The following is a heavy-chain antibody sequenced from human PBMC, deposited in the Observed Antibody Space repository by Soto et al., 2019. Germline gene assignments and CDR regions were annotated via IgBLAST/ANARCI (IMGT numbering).Heavy chain of an antibody. CDR3: ARAERETRYAFDI. CDR2: IYYSGST. J-gene: IGHJ3*02. V-gene: IGHV4-59*01. D-gene: IGHD1-26*01. CDR1: GGSISTYY. Sequence: QVQLQESGPGLVKPSETLSLTCTVSGGSISTYYWSWIRQPPGKGLEWIGYIYYSGSTNYNPSLKSRVTISVDPSKNQFSLKLSSVTAADTAVYYCARAERETRYAFDIWGQGTMVTVSS.